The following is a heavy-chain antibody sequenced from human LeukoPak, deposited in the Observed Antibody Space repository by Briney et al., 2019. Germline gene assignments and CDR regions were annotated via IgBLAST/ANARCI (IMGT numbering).Heavy chain of an antibody. V-gene: IGHV4-38-2*02. CDR2: IYHSGST. CDR3: ARDIERGTLDY. J-gene: IGHJ4*02. Sequence: SETLSLTCAVSGYFISSGYYWDWIRHPPGKGLEWIGSIYHSGSTYYNPSLKSRVTISVDTSKIQFSLRLSSVTAADTAVYYCARDIERGTLDYWGQGTLVTVSS. CDR1: GYFISSGYY. D-gene: IGHD1-1*01.